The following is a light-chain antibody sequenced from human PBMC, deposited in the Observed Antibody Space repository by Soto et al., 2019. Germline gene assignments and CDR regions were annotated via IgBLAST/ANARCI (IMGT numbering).Light chain of an antibody. V-gene: IGLV2-8*01. Sequence: QSALTQPPSASGSPGQSVTISCTGTSNDVGGYNFVSWYQHHPGKAPKLMIYEVTKRPSGVPDRFSGSKSGNTASLTVSGLQAEDEADYYCRSYAGSNNYVFGTGTKVTVL. CDR1: SNDVGGYNF. CDR2: EVT. J-gene: IGLJ1*01. CDR3: RSYAGSNNYV.